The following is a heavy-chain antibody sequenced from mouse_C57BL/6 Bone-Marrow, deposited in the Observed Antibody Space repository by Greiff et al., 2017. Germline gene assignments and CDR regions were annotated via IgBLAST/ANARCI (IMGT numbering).Heavy chain of an antibody. CDR1: GFTFSNYW. Sequence: DVQLQESGGGLVQPGGSMKLSCVASGFTFSNYWMNWVRQSPEKGLEWVAQIRLKSDNYATHYAESVKGRFTISRDDSKSSVYLQMNNLRAEDTGIYYCTGPYYYGSSYPYWYFDVWGTGTTVTVSS. J-gene: IGHJ1*03. CDR3: TGPYYYGSSYPYWYFDV. D-gene: IGHD1-1*01. V-gene: IGHV6-3*01. CDR2: IRLKSDNYAT.